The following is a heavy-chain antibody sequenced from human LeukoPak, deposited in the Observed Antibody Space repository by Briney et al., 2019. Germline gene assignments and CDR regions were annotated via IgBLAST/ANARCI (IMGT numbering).Heavy chain of an antibody. D-gene: IGHD4-17*01. CDR3: ARRVSGAYGNWFDP. CDR2: IYYSGST. J-gene: IGHJ5*02. CDR1: GDSISSYY. Sequence: PSETLSLTCTVSGDSISSYYWNWIRQPPGKGLEWTGNIYYSGSTNYNPSLESRVTISVDTSKNQFSLRLSSVTAADTAVYYCARRVSGAYGNWFDPWGQGTLVTVSS. V-gene: IGHV4-59*08.